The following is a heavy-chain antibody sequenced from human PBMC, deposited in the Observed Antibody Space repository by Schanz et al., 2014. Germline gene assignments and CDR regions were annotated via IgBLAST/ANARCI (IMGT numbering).Heavy chain of an antibody. Sequence: QVQLVESGGGVVQPGKSLRLSCAASGFTFSSYGMHWVRQAPGKGLEWVGVISYDGSDKYYPDSVKGRFTISRDNSXXXLFLQMNSLRTEDTXVYHCDLDRDTSGWNHGDYWGQGTLVTVSS. CDR2: ISYDGSDK. D-gene: IGHD6-19*01. CDR1: GFTFSSYG. J-gene: IGHJ4*02. CDR3: DLDRDTSGWNHGDY. V-gene: IGHV3-30*03.